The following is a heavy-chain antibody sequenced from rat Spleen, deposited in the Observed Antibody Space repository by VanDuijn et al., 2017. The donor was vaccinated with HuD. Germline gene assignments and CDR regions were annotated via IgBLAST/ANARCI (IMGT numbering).Heavy chain of an antibody. D-gene: IGHD1-1*01. CDR1: GFTFSNYG. Sequence: EVQLVDSGGGLVQPGRSLNLSCAASGFTFSNYGMAWVRQAPTKGLEWVATINYDGSITYHRDSVKGRFTISRDNAKNTLYLQMDSLRSEDTATYYCARVITTVVTDYFDCWGQGVIVTVSS. CDR2: INYDGSIT. J-gene: IGHJ2*01. V-gene: IGHV5-29*01. CDR3: ARVITTVVTDYFDC.